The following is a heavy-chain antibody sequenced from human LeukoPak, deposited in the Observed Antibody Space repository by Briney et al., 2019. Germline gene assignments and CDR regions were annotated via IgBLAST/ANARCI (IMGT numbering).Heavy chain of an antibody. Sequence: ASVKVSCKASGYTFTSYGISWVRQAPGQGLEWMGWINTYNNRTEYSQKFHDRVTMTTDTSTSTAYMELSRLRSDDTAVYYCARDLEYLYPGGAFDIWGQGTMVTVSS. CDR1: GYTFTSYG. CDR2: INTYNNRT. V-gene: IGHV1-18*01. CDR3: ARDLEYLYPGGAFDI. J-gene: IGHJ3*02. D-gene: IGHD3-16*01.